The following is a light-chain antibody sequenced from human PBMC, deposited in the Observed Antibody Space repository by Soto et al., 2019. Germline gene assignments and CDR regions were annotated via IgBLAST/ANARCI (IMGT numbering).Light chain of an antibody. CDR2: GVS. J-gene: IGKJ1*01. CDR1: QTVRSSF. CDR3: QHYGYPQWT. Sequence: EVVWTQSKGTLSLSPGERATLSCRASQTVRSSFLAWYQQKPGQPPRLLIYGVSSRAYGIPDRFSGSGSGTDFTLTISRLEPEEFAVYYCQHYGYPQWTFGQGTKV. V-gene: IGKV3-20*01.